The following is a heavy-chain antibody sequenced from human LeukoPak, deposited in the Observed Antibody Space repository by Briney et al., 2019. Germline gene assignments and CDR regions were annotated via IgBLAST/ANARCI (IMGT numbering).Heavy chain of an antibody. Sequence: GGSLRLSCAASGFTFSNYGMHWVRQAPGKELEWVAFIRYDGSNKSYADSVKGRFTISRDNSKNTLYLQMNSLRAEDTAVYYCARARKSGGITMIRGVKDRGWFDPWGQGTLVTVSS. V-gene: IGHV3-30*02. CDR2: IRYDGSNK. D-gene: IGHD3-10*01. J-gene: IGHJ5*02. CDR3: ARARKSGGITMIRGVKDRGWFDP. CDR1: GFTFSNYG.